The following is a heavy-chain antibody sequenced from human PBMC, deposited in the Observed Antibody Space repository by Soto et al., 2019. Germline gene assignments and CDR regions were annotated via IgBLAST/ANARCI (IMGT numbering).Heavy chain of an antibody. Sequence: QIQLQLSGPGLVKPSQTLSLTCAISGDSVSSNSAAWNWLRQTPSSGLEWLGRTYYRSKWYNDYAGSAKSRIIINPDTSKNQYSLQLNSVTPEDTAVYYCAMGTGTFEYWGQGILVTVSS. CDR1: GDSVSSNSAA. V-gene: IGHV6-1*01. J-gene: IGHJ4*02. CDR3: AMGTGTFEY. D-gene: IGHD1-1*01. CDR2: TYYRSKWYN.